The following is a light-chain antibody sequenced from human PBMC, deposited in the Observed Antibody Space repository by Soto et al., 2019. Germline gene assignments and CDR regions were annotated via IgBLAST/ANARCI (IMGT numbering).Light chain of an antibody. Sequence: DIQMTQSPSTLSASVGDRVTITCQASQSISNWLAWYQQKPGKAPKLLIYKASSLESGVPSRFSGSGSGTEFTLTISSLQPDDFASYYCQHYISYPYTFGQGTKLEIK. CDR2: KAS. J-gene: IGKJ2*01. CDR3: QHYISYPYT. CDR1: QSISNW. V-gene: IGKV1-5*03.